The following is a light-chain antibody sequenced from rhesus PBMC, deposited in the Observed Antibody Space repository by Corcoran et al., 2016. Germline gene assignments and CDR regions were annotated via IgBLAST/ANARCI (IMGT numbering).Light chain of an antibody. CDR2: RTS. CDR1: SSVSTS. CDR3: QQGNSIPFT. V-gene: IGKV3-42*01. Sequence: EIVLTQSPTSMAVSQGERVTISCTASSSVSTSYLHWYQQKPGFPPRLLVYRTSSLASGVPARFSGSGSGTSYQLTISHMEAEDAANYYCQQGNSIPFTFGPGTKLDIK. J-gene: IGKJ3*01.